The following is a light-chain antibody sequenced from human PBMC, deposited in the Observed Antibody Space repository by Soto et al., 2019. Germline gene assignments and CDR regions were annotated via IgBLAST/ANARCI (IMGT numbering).Light chain of an antibody. V-gene: IGKV4-1*01. Sequence: DIVMTQSPDSLSVSLGERATINCKSSQTVLYSSNYLAWYQQKPGQPPKLLIYWASTRESGVPDRFSGSASGTDFTLTISSLQAEDVAVYYCQQYYTTPVTFGQGTKVEIK. J-gene: IGKJ1*01. CDR1: QTVLYSSNY. CDR2: WAS. CDR3: QQYYTTPVT.